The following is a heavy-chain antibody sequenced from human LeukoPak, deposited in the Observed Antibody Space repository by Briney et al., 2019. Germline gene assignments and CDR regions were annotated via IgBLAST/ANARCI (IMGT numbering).Heavy chain of an antibody. CDR2: INHSGST. V-gene: IGHV4-34*01. CDR1: GGSFSGYY. D-gene: IGHD2-15*01. J-gene: IGHJ4*02. CDR3: ARVGYLNCSGGSCYGTCDY. Sequence: NSSETLSLTCAVYGGSFSGYYWSWIRQPPGKGLEWIGEINHSGSTNYNPSVKSRVTISVDTSKNQFSLKLSSVTAADTAVYYCARVGYLNCSGGSCYGTCDYWGQGTLVTVSS.